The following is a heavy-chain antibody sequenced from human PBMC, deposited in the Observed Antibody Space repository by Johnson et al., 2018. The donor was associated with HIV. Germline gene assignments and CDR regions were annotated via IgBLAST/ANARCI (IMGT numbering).Heavy chain of an antibody. CDR2: IYSGGST. CDR1: GFTFSDYY. Sequence: VQLVESGGGLVKPGGSLRLSCAASGFTFSDYYMSWIRQAPGKGLEWVSIIYSGGSTYYADSVKGRFTISRDNSKNTPYLQMNSLRAEDTAVYYCARSPSPGPGGAFDIWGQGTMVTVSS. CDR3: ARSPSPGPGGAFDI. J-gene: IGHJ3*02. V-gene: IGHV3-66*02.